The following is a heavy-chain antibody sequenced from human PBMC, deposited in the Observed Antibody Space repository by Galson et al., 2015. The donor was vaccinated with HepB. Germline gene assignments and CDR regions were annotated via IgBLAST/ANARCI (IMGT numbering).Heavy chain of an antibody. Sequence: SLRLSCAPSGFTFDDYAMHWARQAPGKGLEWVSGVNWKSGNIGYADSVKGRFTISRDNAKTSLYLQMNSLRAEDTASYYCAITSYSYESTGYGFAFDVWGQRTMVTVSS. D-gene: IGHD3-22*01. CDR2: VNWKSGNI. CDR1: GFTFDDYA. J-gene: IGHJ3*01. CDR3: AITSYSYESTGYGFAFDV. V-gene: IGHV3-9*01.